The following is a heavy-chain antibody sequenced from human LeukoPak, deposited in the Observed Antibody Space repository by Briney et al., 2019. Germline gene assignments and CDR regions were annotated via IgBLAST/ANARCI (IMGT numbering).Heavy chain of an antibody. Sequence: GGSLRLSCAASGFSFSSYNMNWVRQTPGKGLEWVSSITSSSTYTFYADSVKGRFTISRDNARNSLYLQMNSLRAEDTAVYYCARDPYSGTYGDTYYYYMDVWSKGTTVTISS. D-gene: IGHD1-26*01. V-gene: IGHV3-21*01. CDR1: GFSFSSYN. CDR2: ITSSSTYT. J-gene: IGHJ6*03. CDR3: ARDPYSGTYGDTYYYYMDV.